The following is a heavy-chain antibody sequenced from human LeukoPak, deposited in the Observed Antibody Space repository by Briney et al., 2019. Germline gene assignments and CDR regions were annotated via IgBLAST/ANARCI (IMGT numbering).Heavy chain of an antibody. CDR3: ARVAPYYYDSSGPDAFDI. V-gene: IGHV4-34*01. J-gene: IGHJ3*02. Sequence: PSETLSLTCAVYGGSFSGYYWSWIRQPPGKGLEWIGEINHSGSTNYNPSLKSRVTISVDTSKNQFSLKLSSVTAADTAVYYCARVAPYYYDSSGPDAFDIWGQGTMVTVSS. D-gene: IGHD3-22*01. CDR1: GGSFSGYY. CDR2: INHSGST.